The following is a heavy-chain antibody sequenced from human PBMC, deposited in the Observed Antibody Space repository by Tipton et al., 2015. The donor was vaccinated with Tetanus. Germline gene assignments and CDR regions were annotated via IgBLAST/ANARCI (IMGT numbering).Heavy chain of an antibody. D-gene: IGHD6-13*01. Sequence: LRLSCTVSGGSVSSSTYYWVWIRQPPGKGLEWIGTIFYSGSTYYSPSLKSRVTTSIDWSKNQFSLNLSSVTAADTAVYYCARGGITAAGILDYWGQGTLVTVSS. CDR3: ARGGITAAGILDY. CDR1: GGSVSSSTYY. CDR2: IFYSGST. J-gene: IGHJ4*02. V-gene: IGHV4-39*07.